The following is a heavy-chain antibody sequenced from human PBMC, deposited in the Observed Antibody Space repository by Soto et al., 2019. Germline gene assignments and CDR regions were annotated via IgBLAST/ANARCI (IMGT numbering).Heavy chain of an antibody. CDR1: GGSISSHY. Sequence: QVQLQESGPGLVKPSETLSLTCTVSGGSISSHYWSWIRQPPGKGLEWIGYIYYSGSTNYNPSLKSRVTISVATSKNQFSLKLNSVTAADTAVYYCARQGGRFIGTTFVDSWGQGTLVTVSS. CDR2: IYYSGST. V-gene: IGHV4-59*08. J-gene: IGHJ4*02. D-gene: IGHD3-16*01. CDR3: ARQGGRFIGTTFVDS.